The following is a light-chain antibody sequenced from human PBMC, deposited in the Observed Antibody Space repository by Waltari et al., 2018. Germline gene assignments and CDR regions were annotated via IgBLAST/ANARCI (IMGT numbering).Light chain of an antibody. V-gene: IGLV2-23*01. CDR3: CSYVSNTYV. CDR2: EGT. Sequence: QSALTQPASVSGSPGQSITISCTGTTGDAWTYNLVSWYQQHPGKAPKLIIFEGTKRPSGGSKRFFASKSGNTASLTIAGLQADDEADYHCCSYVSNTYVFGTGTKVTVL. CDR1: TGDAWTYNL. J-gene: IGLJ1*01.